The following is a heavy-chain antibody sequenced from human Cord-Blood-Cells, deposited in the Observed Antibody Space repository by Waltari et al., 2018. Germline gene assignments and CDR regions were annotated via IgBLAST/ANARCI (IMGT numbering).Heavy chain of an antibody. J-gene: IGHJ3*02. Sequence: QVTLKESGPVLVKHTETLTLTCTVSGFSLSNARMGVSWIGQPPGKALEWLAHIFSNDEKSYSTSLKSRLTISKDTSKSQVVLTMTNMDPVDTATYYCARRLGDGIDAFDIWGQGTMVTVSS. CDR2: IFSNDEK. D-gene: IGHD3-16*01. V-gene: IGHV2-26*01. CDR3: ARRLGDGIDAFDI. CDR1: GFSLSNARMG.